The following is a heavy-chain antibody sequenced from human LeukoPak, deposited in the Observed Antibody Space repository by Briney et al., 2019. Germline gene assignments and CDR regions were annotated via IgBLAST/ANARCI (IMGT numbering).Heavy chain of an antibody. V-gene: IGHV3-23*01. CDR2: ISGGGETT. Sequence: GGSLRLSCAASGFSFNNYAMNWVRQAPGKGLEWVSSISGGGETTYYADSAKGRFTISRGNSQNTLYLQINSLRAEDTAVYYCARDYADYVGYFFFDYWGQGTLVTVSS. CDR1: GFSFNNYA. J-gene: IGHJ4*02. D-gene: IGHD4-17*01. CDR3: ARDYADYVGYFFFDY.